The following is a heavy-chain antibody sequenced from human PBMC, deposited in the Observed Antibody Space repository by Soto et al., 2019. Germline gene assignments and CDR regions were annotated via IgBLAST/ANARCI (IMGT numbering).Heavy chain of an antibody. CDR1: GFTFSSYA. D-gene: IGHD5-12*01. CDR3: ATHVAMATIFYFDY. Sequence: GSLRLSVAASGFTFSSYAMSWVRQAPGKGLEWVSAISGSGACTYYADSVKGRFTISRDNSKNTLYLQMNSLRAEDTAVYYCATHVAMATIFYFDYWGQGTLVTVAS. J-gene: IGHJ4*02. V-gene: IGHV3-23*01. CDR2: ISGSGACT.